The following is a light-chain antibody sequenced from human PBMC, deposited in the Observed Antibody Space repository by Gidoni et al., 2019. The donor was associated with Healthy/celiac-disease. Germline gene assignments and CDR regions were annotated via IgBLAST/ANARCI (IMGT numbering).Light chain of an antibody. CDR1: QGISSY. CDR2: AAS. CDR3: QQLNSYL. Sequence: DIQLTQSPSFLSASVGDRVTITCRASQGISSYLAWYQQKPGKAPQLLIDAASTLQSGVPSRFSGCGSGSAFTLTLLSPQPLAFSSYYCQQLNSYLFGPGTKVDIK. J-gene: IGKJ3*01. V-gene: IGKV1-9*01.